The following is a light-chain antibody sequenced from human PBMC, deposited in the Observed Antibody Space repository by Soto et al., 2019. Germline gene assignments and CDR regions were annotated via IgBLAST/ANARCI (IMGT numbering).Light chain of an antibody. J-gene: IGLJ1*01. CDR3: QSYDSSMSGSV. CDR2: ANN. V-gene: IGLV1-40*01. Sequence: QSALTQPPSVSGAPGQRVTISCTGSSSNIGAGYDVHWYQQLPGTAPKLLIYANNIRPSGVPGRFSGSKSGTSASLAITGLQAEDEADYYCQSYDSSMSGSVFGKGTTVTVL. CDR1: SSNIGAGYD.